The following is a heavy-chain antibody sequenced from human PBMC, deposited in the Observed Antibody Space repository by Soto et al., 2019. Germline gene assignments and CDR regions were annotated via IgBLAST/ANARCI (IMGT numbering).Heavy chain of an antibody. V-gene: IGHV5-51*01. CDR3: ARSKRTGYSSSWYRIAFDI. J-gene: IGHJ3*02. Sequence: GESLKISCKGSGYSFTSYWIGWVRQMPGKGLEWMGIIYPGDSDTRYSPSFQGQVTISADKSISTAYLQWSSLRASDTAMYYCARSKRTGYSSSWYRIAFDIWGQGTMVTVSS. D-gene: IGHD6-13*01. CDR1: GYSFTSYW. CDR2: IYPGDSDT.